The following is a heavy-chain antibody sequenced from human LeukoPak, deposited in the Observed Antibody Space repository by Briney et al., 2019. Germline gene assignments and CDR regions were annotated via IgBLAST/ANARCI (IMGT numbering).Heavy chain of an antibody. Sequence: GESLKISFKGSGYSFTSYWISWVRQMPGKGLEWMGRIDPSDSYTNYSPSFQGHVTISADKSISTAYLQWSSLKASDTAMYYCARLVGATSYFDYWGQGTLVTVSS. J-gene: IGHJ4*02. CDR2: IDPSDSYT. CDR1: GYSFTSYW. CDR3: ARLVGATSYFDY. V-gene: IGHV5-10-1*01. D-gene: IGHD1-26*01.